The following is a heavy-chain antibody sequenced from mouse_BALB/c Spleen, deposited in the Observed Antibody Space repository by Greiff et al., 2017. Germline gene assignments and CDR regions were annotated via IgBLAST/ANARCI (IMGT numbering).Heavy chain of an antibody. CDR3: ARSDYYGSSFAY. J-gene: IGHJ3*01. Sequence: QVQLQQSGAELVRPGASVKLSCKASGYTFTSYWMHWVKQRPGQGLEWIGEINPSNGRTNYNEKFKSKATLTVDKSSSTAYMQLSSLTSEDSAVYYCARSDYYGSSFAYWGQGTLVTVSA. CDR1: GYTFTSYW. CDR2: INPSNGRT. D-gene: IGHD1-1*01. V-gene: IGHV1S81*02.